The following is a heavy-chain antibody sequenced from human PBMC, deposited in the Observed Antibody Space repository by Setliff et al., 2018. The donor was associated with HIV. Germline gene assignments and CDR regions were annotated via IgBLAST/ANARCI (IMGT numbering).Heavy chain of an antibody. J-gene: IGHJ5*02. CDR3: ARGGTSSNWFGP. Sequence: LSLTCAVSGYSIGSGSFWGWIRQPPGKGLEWIATIPHNGGTYYNPDPSLTGRVTISVDTSKNQFSLKLAFVAAADTAVYYCARGGTSSNWFGPWGRGTLVTVSS. CDR2: IPHNGGT. CDR1: GYSIGSGSF. D-gene: IGHD2-2*01. V-gene: IGHV4-38-2*01.